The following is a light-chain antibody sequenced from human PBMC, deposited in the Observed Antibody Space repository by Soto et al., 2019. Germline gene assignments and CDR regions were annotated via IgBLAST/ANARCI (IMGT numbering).Light chain of an antibody. CDR2: EVS. V-gene: IGLV2-14*01. CDR3: SSYTRSSTVV. CDR1: SSDIGGSNY. J-gene: IGLJ2*01. Sequence: QSVLTQPASVSGSPGRSITISCTGTSSDIGGSNYVSWYQQHPGKAPKLMIYEVSNRPSGVSNRFSGSKSGNTASLTVSGLQAEDEGYYYCSSYTRSSTVVFGGGTKLTVL.